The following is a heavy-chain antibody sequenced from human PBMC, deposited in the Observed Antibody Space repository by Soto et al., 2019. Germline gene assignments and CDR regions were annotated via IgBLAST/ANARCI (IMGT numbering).Heavy chain of an antibody. CDR3: AREWIVVVPAAQGVRSYMDV. CDR2: IKQDGSEK. V-gene: IGHV3-7*01. J-gene: IGHJ6*03. CDR1: GFTFSSYW. Sequence: EVQLVESGGGLVQPGGSLRLSCAASGFTFSSYWMSWVRQAPGKGLEWVANIKQDGSEKHYVDSVKGRFTISRDNAKNSLYLQMNSLRAEDTAVYYCAREWIVVVPAAQGVRSYMDVWGKGTTVTVSS. D-gene: IGHD2-2*01.